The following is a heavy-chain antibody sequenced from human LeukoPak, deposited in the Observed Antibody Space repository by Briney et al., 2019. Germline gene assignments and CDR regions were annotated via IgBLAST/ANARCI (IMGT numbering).Heavy chain of an antibody. CDR1: GFTFSSYD. Sequence: GGSLRLSCAASGFTFSSYDMHWVCQATGKGLEWVSAIGTAGDTYYPGSVKGRFTISRENAKNSLYLQMNSLRAGDTAVYYCARSVAGEYYFDYWGQGTLVTVPS. V-gene: IGHV3-13*01. D-gene: IGHD6-19*01. CDR2: IGTAGDT. CDR3: ARSVAGEYYFDY. J-gene: IGHJ4*02.